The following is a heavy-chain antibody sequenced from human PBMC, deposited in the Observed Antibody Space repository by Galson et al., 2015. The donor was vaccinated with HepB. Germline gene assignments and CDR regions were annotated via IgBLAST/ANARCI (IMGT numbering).Heavy chain of an antibody. D-gene: IGHD2-2*01. V-gene: IGHV3-74*01. Sequence: SLRLSCAASGFTFSSYWMHWVRQAPGKGLVWVSRINSDGSSTSYADSVKGLFTISRDNAKNTLYLQMNSLRAEDTAVYYCARVLGYCSSTSCYYYYGMDVWGQGTTVTVSS. J-gene: IGHJ6*02. CDR2: INSDGSST. CDR3: ARVLGYCSSTSCYYYYGMDV. CDR1: GFTFSSYW.